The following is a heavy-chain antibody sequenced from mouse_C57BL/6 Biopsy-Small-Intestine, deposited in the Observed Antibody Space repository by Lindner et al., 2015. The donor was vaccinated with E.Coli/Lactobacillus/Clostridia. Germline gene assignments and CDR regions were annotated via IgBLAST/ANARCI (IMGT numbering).Heavy chain of an antibody. D-gene: IGHD4-1*01. V-gene: IGHV1-22*01. CDR3: ARNWGYAMDY. CDR2: INPNNGGT. Sequence: QLQESGPELVKPGASVKMSCKASGYTFTDYNMHWVMQSHGKSLEWIGYINPNNGGTSYNQKFKGKATLTVNKSSSTAYMELRSLTSEDSAVYYCARNWGYAMDYWGQGTSVTVSS. CDR1: GYTFTDYN. J-gene: IGHJ4*01.